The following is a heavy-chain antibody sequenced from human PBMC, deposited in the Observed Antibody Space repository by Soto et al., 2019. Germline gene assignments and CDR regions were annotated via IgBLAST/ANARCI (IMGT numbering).Heavy chain of an antibody. V-gene: IGHV2-70*01. CDR2: IDWDDDK. Sequence: GPTLVNPTQTLTLTCTFSGFSLSTSGMCVSWIRQPPGKALEWLALIDWDDDKYYSTSLKTRLTISKDTSKNHVVLTMTNMDPVDTATYYFARAYYDILTGYYEVPFDYWGQGTLVTVSS. J-gene: IGHJ4*02. CDR1: GFSLSTSGMC. CDR3: ARAYYDILTGYYEVPFDY. D-gene: IGHD3-9*01.